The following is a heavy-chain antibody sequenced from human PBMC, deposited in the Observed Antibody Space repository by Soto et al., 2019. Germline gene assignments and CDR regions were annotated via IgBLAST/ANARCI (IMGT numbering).Heavy chain of an antibody. CDR2: ISTSSSTI. D-gene: IGHD4-4*01. CDR3: ARHPPYSNAYFDY. CDR1: GFTFNNYN. V-gene: IGHV3-48*01. J-gene: IGHJ4*02. Sequence: GGSLRLSCTASGFTFNNYNMNWVRQTPGKGLEWVSYISTSSSTIYYADSVKGRFTISRDNAKNSLYLQMNSLRGEDTAIYYCARHPPYSNAYFDYWGQGTLVTVSS.